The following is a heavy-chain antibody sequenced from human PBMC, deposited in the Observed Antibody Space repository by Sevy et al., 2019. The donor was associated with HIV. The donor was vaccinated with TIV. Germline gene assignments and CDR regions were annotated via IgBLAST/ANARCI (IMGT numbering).Heavy chain of an antibody. CDR3: ARVLGRDSGYGMAV. V-gene: IGHV3-53*01. Sequence: GGSLRLSCAASGFIVNSNYMSWVRQAPGKGLEWVSVTYSGGRTYTADSVKGRFTISRDNSKNTLYLQMNSLRAEDTAVYYCARVLGRDSGYGMAVWGQGTTVTVSS. D-gene: IGHD2-21*02. CDR2: TYSGGRT. CDR1: GFIVNSNY. J-gene: IGHJ6*02.